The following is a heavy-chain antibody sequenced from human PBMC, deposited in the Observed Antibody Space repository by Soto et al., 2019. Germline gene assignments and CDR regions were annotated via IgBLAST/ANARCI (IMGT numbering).Heavy chain of an antibody. CDR2: IIPILGIA. Sequence: QVQLVQSGAEVKKPGSSVKVSCKASGGTFSSYTISWVRQAPGQGREWMGRIIPILGIANYAQKFQGRVTITADKSTRTAYMEVSSMRSEDTAVYYCATSGYGPLFYYYYFSMDVWGKGTTVTVSS. J-gene: IGHJ6*03. CDR1: GGTFSSYT. D-gene: IGHD5-12*01. V-gene: IGHV1-69*02. CDR3: ATSGYGPLFYYYYFSMDV.